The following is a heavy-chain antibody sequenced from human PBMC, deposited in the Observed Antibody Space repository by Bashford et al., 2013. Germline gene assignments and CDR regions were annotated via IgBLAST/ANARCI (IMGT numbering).Heavy chain of an antibody. CDR3: ARGELGTGALYPNWLDP. Sequence: GSLRLSCAGSGFTFSDHYMSWIRQAPGKGLEWVANINQDGNQKNYVDSVKGRFTISRDNAKTSLYLQMNSLRGDDTAMYYCARGELGTGALYPNWLDPWGQGTLVTVSS. CDR1: GFTFSDHY. J-gene: IGHJ5*02. D-gene: IGHD1-7*01. V-gene: IGHV3-7*01. CDR2: INQDGNQK.